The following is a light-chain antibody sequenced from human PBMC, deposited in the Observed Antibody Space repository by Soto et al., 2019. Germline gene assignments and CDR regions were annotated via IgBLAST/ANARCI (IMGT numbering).Light chain of an antibody. CDR3: QRRSNWPST. J-gene: IGKJ5*01. CDR2: DAS. CDR1: QSVSSY. Sequence: EIVLTQSPATLSLSPGERATLSCRASQSVSSYLAWYQQKPGQAPRLLIYDASNRATGIPARFSGSGSGTDLTLSIRGLEPEDFAVYYCQRRSNWPSTFGQGTRLEIK. V-gene: IGKV3-11*01.